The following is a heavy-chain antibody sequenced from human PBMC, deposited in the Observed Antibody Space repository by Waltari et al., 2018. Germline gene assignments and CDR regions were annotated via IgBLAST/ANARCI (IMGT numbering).Heavy chain of an antibody. J-gene: IGHJ4*02. CDR2: KKQDGNEK. CDR1: GFTFSNYW. Sequence: EVQLVESGGGLVQPGGSLRLSCAASGFTFSNYWMSWVRQAPGKGLGWVANKKQDGNEKYYVDSVKGRFTIARDNAKNSLYLQMNSLRAEDTAVYYCAGVLRWYFDYWGQGTLVTVSS. V-gene: IGHV3-7*04. D-gene: IGHD4-17*01. CDR3: AGVLRWYFDY.